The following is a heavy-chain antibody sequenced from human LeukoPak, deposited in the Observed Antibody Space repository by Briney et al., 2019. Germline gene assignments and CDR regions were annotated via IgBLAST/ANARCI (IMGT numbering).Heavy chain of an antibody. J-gene: IGHJ5*02. D-gene: IGHD5-12*01. CDR2: INPNRGGT. V-gene: IGHV1-2*02. CDR1: GYTFTGYY. Sequence: ASVKVSCKTSGYTFTGYYIHWVRQAPGQGLEWIGWINPNRGGTKYAQKFQGRVTMTRDTSISSAYMELSRLRSDDTAVYYCARDGYSGRFDPWGQGTLVTVSS. CDR3: ARDGYSGRFDP.